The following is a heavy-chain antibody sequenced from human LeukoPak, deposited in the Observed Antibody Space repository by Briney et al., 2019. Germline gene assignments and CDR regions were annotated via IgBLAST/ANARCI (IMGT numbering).Heavy chain of an antibody. CDR2: IDSDGSRI. V-gene: IGHV3-74*03. CDR1: GFTFSTSW. CDR3: ATGRGDYGDY. Sequence: GGSLRLSCEGSGFTFSTSWMHWVRQAPGKGLVWVSRIDSDGSRITYADSVKGRFTISRDNAKNTVYLQMKSLRAEDADVYYSATGRGDYGDYRGQGTLVTVSS. D-gene: IGHD4-17*01. J-gene: IGHJ4*02.